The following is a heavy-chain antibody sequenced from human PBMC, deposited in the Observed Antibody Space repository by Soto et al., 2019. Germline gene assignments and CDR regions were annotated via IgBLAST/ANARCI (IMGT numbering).Heavy chain of an antibody. Sequence: ASVKVSCKASGYTFTSYDINWVRQATGQGLEWMGWMNPNSGNTGYAQKFQGRVTMTRNTSISTAYMELSSLRSEDTAVYYCARGLTSFWGSYRIARSFDYWGQGTLVTVSS. CDR1: GYTFTSYD. J-gene: IGHJ4*02. V-gene: IGHV1-8*01. CDR2: MNPNSGNT. CDR3: ARGLTSFWGSYRIARSFDY. D-gene: IGHD3-16*02.